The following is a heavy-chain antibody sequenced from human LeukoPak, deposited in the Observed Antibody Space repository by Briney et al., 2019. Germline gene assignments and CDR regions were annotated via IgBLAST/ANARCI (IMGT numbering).Heavy chain of an antibody. V-gene: IGHV3-30*04. CDR1: GFSFSNYP. D-gene: IGHD3-9*01. CDR3: ARDSSHYDILTGYSNTDY. J-gene: IGHJ4*02. CDR2: ISYDGSSR. Sequence: TGGSLRLSCAASGFSFSNYPMQWVRQAPGKGLEWVATISYDGSSRYSAASVKGRFTISRDNAKNSLYLQMNSLRAEDTAVYYCARDSSHYDILTGYSNTDYWGQGTLVTVSS.